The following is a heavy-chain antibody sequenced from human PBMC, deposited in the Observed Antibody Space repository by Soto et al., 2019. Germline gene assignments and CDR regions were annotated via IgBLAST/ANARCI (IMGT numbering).Heavy chain of an antibody. D-gene: IGHD4-17*01. CDR1: GGSVSSGGYY. V-gene: IGHV4-31*03. CDR2: IYYTGIT. J-gene: IGHJ4*02. Sequence: SETLSLTCNVSGGSVSSGGYYWSWIRQHPGKGLEWIGYIYYTGITYYNPSLQSRVTISLGTSKNQFSLTLTSVAAADTAIYYCASEPTVPSGFDSWGQGTLVTVS. CDR3: ASEPTVPSGFDS.